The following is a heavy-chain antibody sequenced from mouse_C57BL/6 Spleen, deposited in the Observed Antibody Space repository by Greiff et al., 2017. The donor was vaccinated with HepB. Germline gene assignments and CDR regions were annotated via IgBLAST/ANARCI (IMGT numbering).Heavy chain of an antibody. CDR1: GFTFSSYA. Sequence: DVHLVESGEGLVKPGGSLKLSCAASGFTFSSYAMSWVRQTPEKRLEWVAYISSGGDYIYYADTVKGRFTISRDNARNTLYLQMSSLKSEDTAMYYCTREGDYWYFDVWGTGTTVTVSS. D-gene: IGHD2-13*01. V-gene: IGHV5-9-1*02. CDR3: TREGDYWYFDV. CDR2: ISSGGDYI. J-gene: IGHJ1*03.